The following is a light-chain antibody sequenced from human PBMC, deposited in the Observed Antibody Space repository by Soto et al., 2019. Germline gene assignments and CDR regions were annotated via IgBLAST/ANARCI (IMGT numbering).Light chain of an antibody. J-gene: IGKJ1*01. Sequence: EIVLTQSPGTMSLSPGERATLSCRASQSVRNYLAWYQQRPGQVPRLLIYDASNRATGIPARFSCSGSGTDFILTISSLEPEDFAVYYCQQRSNWPWTFGQGTKVEIK. V-gene: IGKV3-11*01. CDR3: QQRSNWPWT. CDR2: DAS. CDR1: QSVRNY.